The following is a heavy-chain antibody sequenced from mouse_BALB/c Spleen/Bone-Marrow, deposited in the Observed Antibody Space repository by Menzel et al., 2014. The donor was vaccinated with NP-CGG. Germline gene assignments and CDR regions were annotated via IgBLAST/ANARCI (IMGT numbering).Heavy chain of an antibody. CDR3: ARIGRARGYAMDY. Sequence: EVQLVESGGGLVQPGGSRKLSCAASGITFRNFGMHWVRQAPEKGLEWVVYISSGSSTIYYADTLKGRFTISRDNPKNTLFLQMTSLRSEDTAMYYCARIGRARGYAMDYWGQGTSVTVSS. D-gene: IGHD3-3*01. V-gene: IGHV5-17*02. J-gene: IGHJ4*01. CDR2: ISSGSSTI. CDR1: GITFRNFG.